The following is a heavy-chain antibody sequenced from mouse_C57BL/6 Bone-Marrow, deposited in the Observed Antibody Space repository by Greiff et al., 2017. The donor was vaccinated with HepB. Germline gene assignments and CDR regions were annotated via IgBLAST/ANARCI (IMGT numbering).Heavy chain of an antibody. CDR3: TPIPQTGSLAY. Sequence: VQLQQSGAELVRPGASVKLSCTASGFNIKDDYMHWVKQRPEQGLEWIGWIDPENGDTEYASKFQGKATITADTSSNTAYLQLSSLTSEDTAVYYCTPIPQTGSLAYWGKGTLSLSLQ. D-gene: IGHD4-1*01. CDR1: GFNIKDDY. J-gene: IGHJ3*01. CDR2: IDPENGDT. V-gene: IGHV14-4*01.